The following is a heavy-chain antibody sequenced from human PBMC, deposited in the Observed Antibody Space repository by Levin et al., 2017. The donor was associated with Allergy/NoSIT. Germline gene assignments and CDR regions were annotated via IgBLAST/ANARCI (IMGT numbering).Heavy chain of an antibody. CDR3: AREGSNNWFDP. CDR1: GGSISSGGYS. V-gene: IGHV4-30-2*01. J-gene: IGHJ5*02. CDR2: IYHSGST. Sequence: SQTLSLTCAVSGGSISSGGYSWSWIRQPPGKGLEWIGYIYHSGSTYYNPSLKSRVTISVDRSKNQFSLKLSSVTAADTAVYYCAREGSNNWFDPWGQGTLVTVSS.